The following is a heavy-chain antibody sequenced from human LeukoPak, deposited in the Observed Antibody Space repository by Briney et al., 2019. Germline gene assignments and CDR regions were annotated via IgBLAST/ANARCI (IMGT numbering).Heavy chain of an antibody. D-gene: IGHD6-6*01. V-gene: IGHV4-39*01. CDR2: IYYSGST. J-gene: IGHJ4*02. CDR3: ARQTRPFR. CDR1: GGSVSSSSYC. Sequence: SETLSLTCTVSGGSVSSSSYCWGWIRQPPGKGLEWIGSIYYSGSTYYNPSLKSRVTISVDTSKNQFSLKLSSVTAADTAVYFFARQTRPFRWGQGTLVTVSS.